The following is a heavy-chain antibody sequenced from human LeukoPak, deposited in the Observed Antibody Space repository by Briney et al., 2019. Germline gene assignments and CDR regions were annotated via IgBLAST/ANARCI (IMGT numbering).Heavy chain of an antibody. Sequence: GGSLRLSCAASGFTFSGYWMSWVRQAPGKGPEWVANIKQDGSEIYYVDSVKGRFTISRDNAKNSLYLQMNSLRAEDTAVYFCAEGYNYGFGYWGQGTLVTVSS. CDR3: AEGYNYGFGY. V-gene: IGHV3-7*03. J-gene: IGHJ4*02. D-gene: IGHD5-18*01. CDR2: IKQDGSEI. CDR1: GFTFSGYW.